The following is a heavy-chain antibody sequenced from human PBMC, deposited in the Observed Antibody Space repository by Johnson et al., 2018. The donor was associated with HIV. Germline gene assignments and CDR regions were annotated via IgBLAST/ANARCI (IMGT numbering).Heavy chain of an antibody. D-gene: IGHD2-21*01. J-gene: IGHJ3*02. CDR2: IWYDGSKA. Sequence: QVQLVESGGGVVQPGRSLRLSCAASGFTFSSYGMHWVRQAPGKGLEWVAVIWYDGSKAHYVDSVKGRFTISRDNSKNTLFLQMNSLRAEDTAVYHCAGAFPIRDAFDIWGQGTMVTVSS. V-gene: IGHV3-33*08. CDR1: GFTFSSYG. CDR3: AGAFPIRDAFDI.